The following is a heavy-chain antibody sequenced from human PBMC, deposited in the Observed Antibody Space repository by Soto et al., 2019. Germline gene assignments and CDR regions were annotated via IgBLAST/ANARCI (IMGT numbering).Heavy chain of an antibody. V-gene: IGHV3-23*01. CDR2: ISGSGGST. CDR3: AKDWWDEGVFDY. D-gene: IGHD1-26*01. CDR1: GFTFSSYA. J-gene: IGHJ4*02. Sequence: PGGSLRLSCVASGFTFSSYAMSWVRQAPGKGLEWVSAISGSGGSTYYADSVKGRFTISRDNSKNTLYLQMNSLRAEDTAVYYCAKDWWDEGVFDYWGQGTLVTVSS.